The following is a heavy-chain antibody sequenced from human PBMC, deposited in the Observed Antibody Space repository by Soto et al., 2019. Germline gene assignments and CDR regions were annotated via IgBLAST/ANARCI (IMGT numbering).Heavy chain of an antibody. CDR3: ARETVVAATLPADFDY. D-gene: IGHD2-15*01. V-gene: IGHV1-18*04. Sequence: QVQLVQSGAEVKKPGASVKVSCKASGYTFTSYGISWVRQAPGQGLEWMGWISAYNGNTNYAQKLQGRVTMTTDTSTSTADMELRRLRSDDTAVYYCARETVVAATLPADFDYWGQGTLVTVSS. CDR2: ISAYNGNT. J-gene: IGHJ4*02. CDR1: GYTFTSYG.